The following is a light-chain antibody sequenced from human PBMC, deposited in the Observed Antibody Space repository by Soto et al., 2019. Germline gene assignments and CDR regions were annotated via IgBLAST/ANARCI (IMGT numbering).Light chain of an antibody. CDR1: QGISSY. J-gene: IGKJ5*01. CDR2: ASS. V-gene: IGKV1-9*01. Sequence: DIPLTQSPSFLSASVGDRVTISCRASQGISSYLAWYQQTPGKAPKLLIYASSTLQSGVPSRFSGSGSGTEFTLTIGSLQPEDFATYCCQQLNTFPVTFGQGTRLDI. CDR3: QQLNTFPVT.